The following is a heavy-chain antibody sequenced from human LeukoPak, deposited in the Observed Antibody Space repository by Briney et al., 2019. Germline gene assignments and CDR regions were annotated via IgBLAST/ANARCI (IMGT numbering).Heavy chain of an antibody. CDR3: ARRGVRWSGLYYFDY. CDR2: INHSGST. Sequence: SETLSLTCAVYGGSFSGYYWSWIRQPPGKGLEWIGEINHSGSTNYNPSLKSRVTISVDTSKNQFSLKLSSVTAADTAVYYCARRGVRWSGLYYFDYWGQGTLVTVSS. J-gene: IGHJ4*02. D-gene: IGHD3-3*01. CDR1: GGSFSGYY. V-gene: IGHV4-34*01.